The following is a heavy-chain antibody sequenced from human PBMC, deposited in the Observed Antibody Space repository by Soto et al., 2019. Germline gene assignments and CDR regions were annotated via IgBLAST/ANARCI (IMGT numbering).Heavy chain of an antibody. J-gene: IGHJ5*02. Sequence: AGGFLRLSCAASGFTFSSYSMNWVRQAPGKGLEWVSSISSNSSYIYYADSVKGRFTISRDNAKNSLYLQMNSLRAEDTAVYYCARGAPFDPWGQGTLVTVSS. CDR1: GFTFSSYS. CDR3: ARGAPFDP. V-gene: IGHV3-21*01. CDR2: ISSNSSYI.